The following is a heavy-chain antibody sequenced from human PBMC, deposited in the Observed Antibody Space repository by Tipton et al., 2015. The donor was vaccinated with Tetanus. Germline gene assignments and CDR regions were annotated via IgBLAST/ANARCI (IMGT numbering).Heavy chain of an antibody. CDR3: ARSKLLWFGESLSGFDS. CDR1: GASFSDYY. V-gene: IGHV4-34*01. Sequence: LRLSCAVYGASFSDYYWSWIRQAPGKGLEWIGEINHSGNTNHNPSLKSRVTLSVDTAKNQFSLRLTSVTAADTAVYYCARSKLLWFGESLSGFDSWGQGTLVTVSA. D-gene: IGHD3-10*01. J-gene: IGHJ4*02. CDR2: INHSGNT.